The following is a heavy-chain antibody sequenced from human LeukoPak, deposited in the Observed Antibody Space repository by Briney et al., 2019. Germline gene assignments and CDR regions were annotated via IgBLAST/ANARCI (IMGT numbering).Heavy chain of an antibody. Sequence: NPSEILSLTCTVSGYSISSGYYWGWIRQPPGKGLEWIGSIYHSGSTYYNPSLKSRVTISVDTSKNQFSLKLSSVTAADTAVYYCAREYSSSWLTPREIDYWGQGTLVTVSS. CDR1: GYSISSGYY. V-gene: IGHV4-38-2*02. CDR3: AREYSSSWLTPREIDY. D-gene: IGHD6-13*01. J-gene: IGHJ4*02. CDR2: IYHSGST.